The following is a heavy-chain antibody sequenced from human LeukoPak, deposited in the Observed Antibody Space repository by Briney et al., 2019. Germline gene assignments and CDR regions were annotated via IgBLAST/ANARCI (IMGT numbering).Heavy chain of an antibody. CDR1: GFTFDDYA. CDR2: ISGDGGST. J-gene: IGHJ4*02. D-gene: IGHD2-2*01. V-gene: IGHV3-43*02. Sequence: GGSLRLSCAASGFTFDDYAMYWVCQAPGKGLEWVSLISGDGGSTYYADSVKGRFTISRDNSKNSLYLQMNSLRTEDTALYHCAKDISSSRRTFDYWGQGTLVTVSA. CDR3: AKDISSSRRTFDY.